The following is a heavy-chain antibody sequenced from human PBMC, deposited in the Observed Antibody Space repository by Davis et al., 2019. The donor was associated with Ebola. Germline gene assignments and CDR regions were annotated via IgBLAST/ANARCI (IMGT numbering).Heavy chain of an antibody. CDR1: GFTVSSNY. CDR3: ARDRRGQYSSGWPHFDY. Sequence: PGGSLRLSCAASGFTVSSNYMSWVRQAPGKGLEWVSYISSSSSTIYYADSVKGRFTISRDNAKNSLYLQMNSLRDEDTAVYYCARDRRGQYSSGWPHFDYWGQGTLVTVSS. J-gene: IGHJ4*02. CDR2: ISSSSSTI. D-gene: IGHD6-19*01. V-gene: IGHV3-48*02.